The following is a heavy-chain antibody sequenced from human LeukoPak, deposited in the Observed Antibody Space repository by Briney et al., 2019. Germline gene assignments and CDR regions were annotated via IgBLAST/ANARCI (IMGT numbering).Heavy chain of an antibody. CDR1: GGSIRSHY. J-gene: IGHJ5*01. CDR3: ARTATYNWIDP. V-gene: IGHV4-59*11. CDR2: IYYSVST. Sequence: PSETLSLTCTLSGGSIRSHYWSWIRHPPGKGREWIGYIYYSVSTHYNPSLKSRVTILVDTSKNQFSLKLSSVTAADTAVYYCARTATYNWIDPWGQGTLVTVSS.